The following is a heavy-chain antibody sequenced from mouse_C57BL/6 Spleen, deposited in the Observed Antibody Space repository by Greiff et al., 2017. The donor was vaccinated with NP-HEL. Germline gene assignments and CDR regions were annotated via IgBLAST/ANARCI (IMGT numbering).Heavy chain of an antibody. V-gene: IGHV1-55*01. CDR3: ARRPYDDGSSYEYYFDD. D-gene: IGHD1-1*01. J-gene: IGHJ2*01. CDR1: GYTFTSYW. Sequence: QVQLQQPGAELVKPGASVKMSCKASGYTFTSYWITWVKQSPGQGLEWIGDIYPGSGSPNYNEKFKSKATLTVATSSSTAYMQLSSLTSEDAAVDYCARRPYDDGSSYEYYFDDWGKGTTLTVSS. CDR2: IYPGSGSP.